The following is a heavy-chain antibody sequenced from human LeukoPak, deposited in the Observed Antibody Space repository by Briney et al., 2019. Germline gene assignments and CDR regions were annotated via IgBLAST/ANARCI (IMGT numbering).Heavy chain of an antibody. CDR2: IYYSGST. D-gene: IGHD6-13*01. V-gene: IGHV4-59*01. J-gene: IGHJ4*02. CDR3: ARQQPIGFYYFDY. CDR1: GGSISSYY. Sequence: PSETLSLTCTVSGGSISSYYWSWIRQPPGKGLEWIGYIYYSGSTNYNPSLKSRVTTSVDTSKNQFSLKLSSVTAADTAVYYCARQQPIGFYYFDYWGQGTLVTVSS.